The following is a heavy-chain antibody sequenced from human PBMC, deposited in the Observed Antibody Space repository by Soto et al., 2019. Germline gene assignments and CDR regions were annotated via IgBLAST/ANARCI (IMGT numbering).Heavy chain of an antibody. V-gene: IGHV1-18*01. D-gene: IGHD6-19*01. CDR1: GYTFTSYG. CDR3: ARWGSGAGNYYYGMDV. CDR2: ISAYNGNT. Sequence: GASVKVSCKASGYTFTSYGISWVRQAPGQGLEWMGWISAYNGNTNYAQKLQGRVTMTTDTSTSTAYMELRSLRSDDTAVYYCARWGSGAGNYYYGMDVWGQGTTVTVSS. J-gene: IGHJ6*02.